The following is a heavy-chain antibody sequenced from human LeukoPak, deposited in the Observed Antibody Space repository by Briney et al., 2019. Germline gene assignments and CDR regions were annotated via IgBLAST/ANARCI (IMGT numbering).Heavy chain of an antibody. CDR2: IYSGGST. CDR1: GFTVSSNY. CDR3: ARGGAAPTPYYYYYYMDV. V-gene: IGHV3-53*01. J-gene: IGHJ6*03. Sequence: GGSLRLSCAASGFTVSSNYMSWVRQAPGKGLEWVSVIYSGGSTYYAESVQGRFTISRDNSKNTLYLQMNSLRAEDTAVYYCARGGAAPTPYYYYYYMDVWGKGTTVTVSS. D-gene: IGHD6-13*01.